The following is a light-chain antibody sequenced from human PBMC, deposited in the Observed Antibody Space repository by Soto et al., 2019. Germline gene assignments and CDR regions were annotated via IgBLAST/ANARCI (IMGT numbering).Light chain of an antibody. Sequence: EIALTQSPATLSLTPGERATLSCRASQSVSIYLAWYQQKPGQAPRLLIYDASNRATGIPARFSGSGSGTDFTLTISSLEPEDFAVYYCQQRSNWPPLIFGGGTKVEIK. CDR2: DAS. J-gene: IGKJ4*01. V-gene: IGKV3-11*01. CDR1: QSVSIY. CDR3: QQRSNWPPLI.